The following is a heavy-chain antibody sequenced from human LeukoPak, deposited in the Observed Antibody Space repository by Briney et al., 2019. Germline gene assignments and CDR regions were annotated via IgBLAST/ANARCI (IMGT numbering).Heavy chain of an antibody. D-gene: IGHD3-10*01. CDR1: GFTFSNYW. CDR3: ARGSSNACDI. J-gene: IGHJ3*02. CDR2: IKEDGSEK. V-gene: IGHV3-7*05. Sequence: PGGSLRLSCAASGFTFSNYWMNWVRQAPGKGLEWVGNIKEDGSEKYYVDSVKGRFTISRDNAKNSLYLQMNSLRAEDTAVYYCARGSSNACDIWGQGTMVTVSS.